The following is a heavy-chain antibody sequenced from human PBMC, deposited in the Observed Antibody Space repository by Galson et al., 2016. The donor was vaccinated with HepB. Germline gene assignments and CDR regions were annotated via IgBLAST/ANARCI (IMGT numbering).Heavy chain of an antibody. CDR3: VRRGSTYHVFHFYGMDV. CDR1: GFTFNNFA. V-gene: IGHV3-23*01. J-gene: IGHJ6*02. CDR2: ASSIGGDT. D-gene: IGHD2/OR15-2a*01. Sequence: SLRLSCAGSGFTFNNFAVNWVRQAPGKGLEWVLTASSIGGDTFYADSVKGRFTISRDNSKNTVYLQMNSLGAEDTAVYYCVRRGSTYHVFHFYGMDVWGQGTTVTVSS.